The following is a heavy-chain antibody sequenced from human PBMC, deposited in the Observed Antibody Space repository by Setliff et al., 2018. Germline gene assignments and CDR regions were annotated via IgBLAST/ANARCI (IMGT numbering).Heavy chain of an antibody. J-gene: IGHJ6*02. D-gene: IGHD4-17*01. CDR2: ISHNGRV. CDR1: GGAVSGFY. Sequence: TSETLSLTCDTKGGAVSGFYWSWIRQTPGKDLEWIGEISHNGRVSSSPSLKSRVTISVDRAKNHFSLKLTSVTAADTAMYYCARDYGQQLHYYYYYYGMDVWGQGTTVTVSS. CDR3: ARDYGQQLHYYYYYYGMDV. V-gene: IGHV4-34*01.